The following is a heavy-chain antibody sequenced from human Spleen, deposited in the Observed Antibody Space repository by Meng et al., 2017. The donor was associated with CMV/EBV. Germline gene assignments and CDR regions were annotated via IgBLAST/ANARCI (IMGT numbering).Heavy chain of an antibody. J-gene: IGHJ5*02. CDR2: TYYRSKWYN. Sequence: VSSNSAAWNWIRQSPSRGLEWLGRTYYRSKWYNDYAVSVKSRITINPDTSKNQFSLQLNSVTPEDTAVYYCARENLYSSGRRGFDPWGQGTLVTVSS. V-gene: IGHV6-1*01. CDR1: VSSNSAA. D-gene: IGHD6-19*01. CDR3: ARENLYSSGRRGFDP.